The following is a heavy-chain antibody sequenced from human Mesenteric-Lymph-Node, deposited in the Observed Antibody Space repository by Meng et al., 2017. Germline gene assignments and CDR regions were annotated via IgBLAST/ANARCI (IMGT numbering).Heavy chain of an antibody. J-gene: IGHJ4*02. D-gene: IGHD1-26*01. Sequence: GESLKISCAASGFTFSSYGMHWVRQAPGKGLEWVAVIWYDGSNKYYADSVKGRFTISRDNSKNTLYLQMNSLRAEDTAVYYCARGWELLRDYWGQGKLVTGAS. CDR1: GFTFSSYG. V-gene: IGHV3-33*01. CDR2: IWYDGSNK. CDR3: ARGWELLRDY.